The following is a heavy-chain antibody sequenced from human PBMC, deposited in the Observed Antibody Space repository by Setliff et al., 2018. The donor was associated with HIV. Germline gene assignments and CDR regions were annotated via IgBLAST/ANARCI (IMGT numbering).Heavy chain of an antibody. CDR1: GGSISSGSYY. CDR2: IYYSGST. J-gene: IGHJ4*02. Sequence: SETLSLTCTVSGGSISSGSYYWGGIRQPPGKGLEWIGSIYYSGSTYYNPSLQSRVTISVDTSKNLFSLRLSSVTASDTAVYYCARQAVFGYYDSSGYLDYWGQGTLVTVSS. D-gene: IGHD3-22*01. V-gene: IGHV4-39*01. CDR3: ARQAVFGYYDSSGYLDY.